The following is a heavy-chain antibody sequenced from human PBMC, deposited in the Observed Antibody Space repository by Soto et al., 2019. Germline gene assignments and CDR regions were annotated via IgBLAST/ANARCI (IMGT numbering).Heavy chain of an antibody. CDR2: ISNSGTYT. J-gene: IGHJ4*02. V-gene: IGHV3-11*06. CDR3: VRGRVGD. CDR1: GFTFSDYY. Sequence: QAQLVESGGDLVKPGGSLRLSCAASGFTFSDYYMTWIRQAPGKGLEWISYISNSGTYTNYADSVKGRFTISRDNAKNSLYLRMTGLRAEDTAVYYCVRGRVGDWGQGTLVTVSS. D-gene: IGHD1-26*01.